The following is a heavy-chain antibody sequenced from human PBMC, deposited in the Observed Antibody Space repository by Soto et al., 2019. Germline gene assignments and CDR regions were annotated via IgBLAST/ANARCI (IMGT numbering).Heavy chain of an antibody. CDR2: ISNRGDT. Sequence: GSLRLSCTASGFIVSDTYVNWVRQAPGKGLEWVSVISNRGDTHYADSVRGRFSLSRDISDNTLHLQMNNLRVEDTAVYYCAREPRYCRGGSCSITRDAYAIWGQGTMVTVSS. V-gene: IGHV3-66*01. D-gene: IGHD2-15*01. CDR3: AREPRYCRGGSCSITRDAYAI. J-gene: IGHJ3*02. CDR1: GFIVSDTY.